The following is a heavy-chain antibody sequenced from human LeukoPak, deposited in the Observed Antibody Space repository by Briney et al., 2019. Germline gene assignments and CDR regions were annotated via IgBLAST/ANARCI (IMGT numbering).Heavy chain of an antibody. V-gene: IGHV1-69*13. CDR1: GGTFSSYA. CDR2: IIPIFGTA. J-gene: IGHJ6*02. CDR3: ARMNCGGDCYSPKSYYYYGMDV. Sequence: SVKVSCKASGGTFSSYAISWVRQAPGQGLEWMGGIIPIFGTANYAQKFQGRVTITADESTSTAYMELSSLRSEDTAVYYCARMNCGGDCYSPKSYYYYGMDVWGQGTTVTVSS. D-gene: IGHD2-21*02.